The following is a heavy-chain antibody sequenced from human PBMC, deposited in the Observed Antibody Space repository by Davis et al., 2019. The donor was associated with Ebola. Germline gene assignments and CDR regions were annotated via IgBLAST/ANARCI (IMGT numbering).Heavy chain of an antibody. V-gene: IGHV3-53*01. CDR1: GFTVSSNY. CDR3: ARDPYYYGSGSYYN. D-gene: IGHD3-10*01. J-gene: IGHJ4*02. Sequence: GESLKISCAASGFTVSSNYMSWVRQAPGKGLEWVSVIYSGGSTYYADSVKGRFTISRHNSKNTLYLQMNSLRAEDTAVYYCARDPYYYGSGSYYNWGQGTLVTVSS. CDR2: IYSGGST.